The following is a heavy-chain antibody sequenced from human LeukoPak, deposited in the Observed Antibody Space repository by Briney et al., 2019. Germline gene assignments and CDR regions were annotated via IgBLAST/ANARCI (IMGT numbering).Heavy chain of an antibody. CDR2: ISGNGDTT. V-gene: IGHV3-23*01. Sequence: GGSLRLSCTASGFTFSDYAMSWVRQAPGKGLEWVSTISGNGDTTYYPDSVKGWFTISRDNSKNTVFLQMNDLRAEDTALYYCANRGDPRGFFNSWGQGALVTVSS. CDR1: GFTFSDYA. CDR3: ANRGDPRGFFNS. D-gene: IGHD2-21*02. J-gene: IGHJ4*02.